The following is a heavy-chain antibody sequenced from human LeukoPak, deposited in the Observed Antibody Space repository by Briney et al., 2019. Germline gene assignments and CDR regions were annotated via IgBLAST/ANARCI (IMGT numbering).Heavy chain of an antibody. V-gene: IGHV4-59*08. D-gene: IGHD1-26*01. Sequence: SETLSLTCTVSGGSINRYYWSWIWKPPGKGLESTWYIYYAGSTNYNPSLKSRVTISVDTSKNQFSLKLSSVTAADTAVYYCARHDMDVAGAGLDYFDYWGQGTLVTVSS. CDR1: GGSINRYY. J-gene: IGHJ4*02. CDR3: ARHDMDVAGAGLDYFDY. CDR2: IYYAGST.